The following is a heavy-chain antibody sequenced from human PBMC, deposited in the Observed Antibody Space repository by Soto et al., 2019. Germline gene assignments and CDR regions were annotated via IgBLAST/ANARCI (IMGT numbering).Heavy chain of an antibody. J-gene: IGHJ4*02. CDR2: INPNSGGT. V-gene: IGHV1-2*02. CDR1: GYTFTGYY. CDR3: ARGTRAAGYCSSTSCYTLGY. D-gene: IGHD2-2*02. Sequence: ASVKVSCKASGYTFTGYYMHWVRQAPGQGLGWMGWINPNSGGTNYAQKFQGRVTMTRDTSISTAYMELSRLRSDDTAVYYCARGTRAAGYCSSTSCYTLGYWGQGTLVTVSS.